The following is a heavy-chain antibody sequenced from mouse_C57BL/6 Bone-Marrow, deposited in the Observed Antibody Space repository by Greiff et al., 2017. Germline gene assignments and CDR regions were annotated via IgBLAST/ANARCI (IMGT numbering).Heavy chain of an antibody. J-gene: IGHJ3*01. CDR3: ASYYYGSSYVEFAY. CDR1: GFSLTSYG. Sequence: VQVVESGPGLVQPSQSLSITCTVSGFSLTSYGVHWVRQSPGKGLEWLGVIWSGGSTDYNAAFISRLSISKDNSKSQVFFKMNSLQADDTAIYYCASYYYGSSYVEFAYWGQGTLVTVSA. D-gene: IGHD1-1*01. CDR2: IWSGGST. V-gene: IGHV2-2*01.